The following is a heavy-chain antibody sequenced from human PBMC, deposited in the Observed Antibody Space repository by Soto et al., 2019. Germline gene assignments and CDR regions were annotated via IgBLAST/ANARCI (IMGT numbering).Heavy chain of an antibody. J-gene: IGHJ5*02. V-gene: IGHV4-4*02. D-gene: IGHD6-19*01. CDR2: IFQSGST. CDR3: ARGRGRYSSGWSWFDP. CDR1: GGTIRSPDW. Sequence: PSETLSLTCGVSGGTIRSPDWWTWVRQPAEKGLEWIGEIFQSGSTNYTPSLESRVTISVDKSKNQFSLTLTSVTAADTAVYFCARGRGRYSSGWSWFDPWGQGILVTVSS.